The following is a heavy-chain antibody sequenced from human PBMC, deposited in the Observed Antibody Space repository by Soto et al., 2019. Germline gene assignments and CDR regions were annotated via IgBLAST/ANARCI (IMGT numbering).Heavy chain of an antibody. CDR3: ARDTRGHFTYDYYYYGMDV. CDR2: ISAYNGNT. V-gene: IGHV1-18*01. CDR1: GYTFTSTG. J-gene: IGHJ6*02. Sequence: GASVKVSCKASGYTFTSTGISWVRQAPGQGLEWMGWISAYNGNTKYEQKFQGRVTMTTDTSPSTAYMELRSLRSDDTAVYYCARDTRGHFTYDYYYYGMDVWGQGTTVTVSS. D-gene: IGHD3-3*02.